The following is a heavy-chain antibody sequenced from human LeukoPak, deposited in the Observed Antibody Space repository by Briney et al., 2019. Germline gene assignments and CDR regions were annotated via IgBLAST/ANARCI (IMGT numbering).Heavy chain of an antibody. V-gene: IGHV4-39*07. J-gene: IGHJ5*02. Sequence: SETLSLTCTVSGGSISSSSYYWGWIRQPPGKGLEWIGSIYYSGSTYYNPSLKSRVTISVDTSKNQFSLKLNSVTAADTAAYYWARDSRGWTNWFDPLGQGNLGTVSS. CDR1: GGSISSSSYY. CDR2: IYYSGST. CDR3: ARDSRGWTNWFDP. D-gene: IGHD6-19*01.